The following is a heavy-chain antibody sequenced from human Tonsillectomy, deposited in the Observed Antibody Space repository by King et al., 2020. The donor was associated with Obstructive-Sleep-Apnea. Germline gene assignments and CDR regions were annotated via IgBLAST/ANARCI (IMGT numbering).Heavy chain of an antibody. CDR3: ATLGGSPAY. CDR2: VNPSGGNT. V-gene: IGHV1-46*01. CDR1: GYSFTNYY. Sequence: QLVQSGAEVKKPVASVKVSCKASGYSFTNYYINWVGQAPGQGLEWRGIVNPSGGNTIYAQKFQGSITMTRDTSTSTVDMDLRDLSTEDTALYYCATLGGSPAYWGQGTLVTVSS. D-gene: IGHD2-15*01. J-gene: IGHJ4*02.